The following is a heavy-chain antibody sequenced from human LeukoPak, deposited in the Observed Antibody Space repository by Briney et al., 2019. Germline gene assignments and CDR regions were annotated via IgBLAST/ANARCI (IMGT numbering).Heavy chain of an antibody. J-gene: IGHJ5*02. Sequence: PSETLSLTCTVSGGSISSSSYYWGWIRRPPGKGLEWIGSIYNSGNTYYTPSLKSRVTISVDTSKNQFSPKLSSVTAADTAVYYCAREVVVATTDWFDPWGQGTLVTVSS. CDR1: GGSISSSSYY. CDR3: AREVVVATTDWFDP. CDR2: IYNSGNT. V-gene: IGHV4-39*07. D-gene: IGHD2-15*01.